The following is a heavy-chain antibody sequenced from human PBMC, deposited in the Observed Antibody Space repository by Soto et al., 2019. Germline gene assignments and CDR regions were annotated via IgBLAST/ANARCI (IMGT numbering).Heavy chain of an antibody. Sequence: SEARSLSWTGSGGSVSRGRYYGSWIRQAPGKGLEWIGYIYYSGSTNYNPSLKSRVTISVDTSKNQFSLKLSSVTAADTAVYYCATRGGSSSWTSRYYYYGMDVWGQGTTVTVS. J-gene: IGHJ6*02. D-gene: IGHD6-13*01. CDR2: IYYSGST. V-gene: IGHV4-61*01. CDR3: ATRGGSSSWTSRYYYYGMDV. CDR1: GGSVSRGRYY.